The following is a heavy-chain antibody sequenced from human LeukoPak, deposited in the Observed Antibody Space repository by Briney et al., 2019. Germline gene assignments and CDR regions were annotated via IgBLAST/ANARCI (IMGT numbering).Heavy chain of an antibody. V-gene: IGHV3-30*19. D-gene: IGHD6-19*01. CDR3: ARGIILGSGWCFDY. CDR2: ISYDGSNK. J-gene: IGHJ4*02. CDR1: GFTFSSYG. Sequence: PGGSLRLSCAASGFTFSSYGMHWVRQAPGKGLEWVAVISYDGSNKYYADSVKGRFTISRDNSKNTLYLQMNSLRAEDTAVYYCARGIILGSGWCFDYWGQGTLVTVSS.